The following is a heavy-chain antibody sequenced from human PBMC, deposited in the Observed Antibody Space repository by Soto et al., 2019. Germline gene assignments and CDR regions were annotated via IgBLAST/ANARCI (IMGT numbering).Heavy chain of an antibody. Sequence: EVQLVESGGGLVKPGGSLRLSCAASGFTFSSYSMNWVRQAPGKGLEWVSSISSSSSYIYYADSVKGRFTISRDNAKNSLYLQMNSLRAEDTAVYYCARDPTSRYCSGGSCYGDAFDIWGQGTMVTVSS. CDR1: GFTFSSYS. D-gene: IGHD2-15*01. CDR3: ARDPTSRYCSGGSCYGDAFDI. J-gene: IGHJ3*02. V-gene: IGHV3-21*01. CDR2: ISSSSSYI.